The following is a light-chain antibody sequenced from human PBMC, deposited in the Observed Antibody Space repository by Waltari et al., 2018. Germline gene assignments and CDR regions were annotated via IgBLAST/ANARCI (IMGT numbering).Light chain of an antibody. CDR2: RDN. CDR3: QVWDSSTAV. J-gene: IGLJ7*01. Sequence: SYDLTQPLSVSVALGQTARITGGGNNLGGKNVHWYQQKPGQAPLLVIYRDNNRPSRIPERFSGSNSENTATLTISRAQAADEADYYCQVWDSSTAVFGGGTQLTVL. CDR1: NLGGKN. V-gene: IGLV3-9*01.